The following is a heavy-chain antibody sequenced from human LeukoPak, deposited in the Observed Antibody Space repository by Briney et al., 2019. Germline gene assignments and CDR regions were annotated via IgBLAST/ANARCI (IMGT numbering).Heavy chain of an antibody. CDR2: INWNGGST. D-gene: IGHD6-13*01. Sequence: GGSLRLSCAASGFTFNDYGMSWVRHAPGKGLEWVSGINWNGGSTVYADSVKGRFTISRDNAKNSLYLQMKSLRAEDTAVYYCARGDSSSSYGVWSPPRYYFDYWGQGTLVTVSS. V-gene: IGHV3-20*04. CDR1: GFTFNDYG. CDR3: ARGDSSSSYGVWSPPRYYFDY. J-gene: IGHJ4*02.